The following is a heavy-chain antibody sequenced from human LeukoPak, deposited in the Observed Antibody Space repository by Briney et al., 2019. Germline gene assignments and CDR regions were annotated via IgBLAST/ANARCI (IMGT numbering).Heavy chain of an antibody. D-gene: IGHD3-22*01. V-gene: IGHV1-46*01. Sequence: ASVKVSCKASGYTFSRYYVHWVRQAPGQGLEWMGIINPTGGSTSYAQKFQGRVTMTRDTSASTVHMELSSLISEDTAVYYCARSRREGSSGYLHIWGQGTLVTVSS. CDR3: ARSRREGSSGYLHI. CDR2: INPTGGST. J-gene: IGHJ4*02. CDR1: GYTFSRYY.